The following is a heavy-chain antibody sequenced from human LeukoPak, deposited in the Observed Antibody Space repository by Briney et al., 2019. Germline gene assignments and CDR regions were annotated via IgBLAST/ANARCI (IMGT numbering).Heavy chain of an antibody. CDR2: MNPNSGNT. Sequence: ASVKVSCKASGYTFTSYDINWVQQATGQGLEWMGWMNPNSGNTGYAQKFQGRVTMTRNTSISTAYMELSSLRSEDTAVYYCARDNSVRDEAWWFNPWGQGTLVTVSS. D-gene: IGHD5-24*01. CDR3: ARDNSVRDEAWWFNP. J-gene: IGHJ5*02. V-gene: IGHV1-8*01. CDR1: GYTFTSYD.